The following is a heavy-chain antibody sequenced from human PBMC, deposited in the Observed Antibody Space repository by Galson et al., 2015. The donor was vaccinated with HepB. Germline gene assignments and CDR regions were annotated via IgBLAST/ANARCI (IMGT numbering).Heavy chain of an antibody. Sequence: QSGAEVKKPGESLKISCKGSGYSFTNYWIGWVRQMPGKGLEWMGIIYPGDSDTRYSPSFQGQVTISADKSISTAYLQWSSLKASDTAMYYCARLARSCVVVPAAIDAFDIWGQGTMVTVSS. V-gene: IGHV5-51*01. CDR2: IYPGDSDT. J-gene: IGHJ3*02. D-gene: IGHD2-2*02. CDR1: GYSFTNYW. CDR3: ARLARSCVVVPAAIDAFDI.